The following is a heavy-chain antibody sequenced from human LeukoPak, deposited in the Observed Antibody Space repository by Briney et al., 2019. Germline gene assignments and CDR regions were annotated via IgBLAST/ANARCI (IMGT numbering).Heavy chain of an antibody. V-gene: IGHV4-34*01. CDR2: INHSGSS. J-gene: IGHJ4*02. Sequence: KPSETLSLTCAVYGGSFSGHYWTWIRQPPGKGLEWIGEINHSGSSNYNPSLKTRVTISVDTSKNQFSLKLNSVTAADTAVYYCARARGTEPIDYWGQGTLVTVSS. CDR1: GGSFSGHY. D-gene: IGHD1/OR15-1a*01. CDR3: ARARGTEPIDY.